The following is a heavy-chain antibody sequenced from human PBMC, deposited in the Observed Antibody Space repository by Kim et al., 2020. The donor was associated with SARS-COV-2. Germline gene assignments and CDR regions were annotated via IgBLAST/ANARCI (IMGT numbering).Heavy chain of an antibody. CDR3: ATYYYGSGSYLPYYYFYGMDV. Sequence: GGSLRLSCAASGFTFSSFWMHWVRQAPGKGLVWVSRINGDGSSTSYADSVKGRFTISRDNSRNTLYLQMNSLRAEDTAVYYCATYYYGSGSYLPYYYFYGMDVWGQGRTVTVS. CDR2: INGDGSST. D-gene: IGHD3-10*01. V-gene: IGHV3-74*01. J-gene: IGHJ6*02. CDR1: GFTFSSFW.